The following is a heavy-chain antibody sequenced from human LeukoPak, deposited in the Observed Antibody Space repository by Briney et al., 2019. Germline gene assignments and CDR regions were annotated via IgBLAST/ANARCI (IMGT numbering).Heavy chain of an antibody. CDR3: AKAPVTTCRGAFCYPFDY. J-gene: IGHJ4*02. D-gene: IGHD2-15*01. CDR1: GFTLSSYA. V-gene: IGHV3-23*01. CDR2: LSDTGNT. Sequence: GGSLRLSCAASGFTLSSYAMSWVRQAPGKGLDWVSALSDTGNTYHADSVKGRFTISRDSSKNTLFLQMNRLRPEDAAVYYCAKAPVTTCRGAFCYPFDYWGLGALVTVSS.